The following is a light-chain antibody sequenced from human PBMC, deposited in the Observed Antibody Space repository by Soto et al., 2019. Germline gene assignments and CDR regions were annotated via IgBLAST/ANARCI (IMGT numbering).Light chain of an antibody. V-gene: IGKV3-20*01. J-gene: IGKJ3*01. Sequence: EIVLTQSPGTLSLSPGERATLSCRASQTISSSFLAWYQQKPGQAPRLLIYRASRRAPGIPDRFSGSGYWVDFTLTISRLEHGDFAVYYCHQFGSSPLDTFGPGTKVEIK. CDR1: QTISSSF. CDR2: RAS. CDR3: HQFGSSPLDT.